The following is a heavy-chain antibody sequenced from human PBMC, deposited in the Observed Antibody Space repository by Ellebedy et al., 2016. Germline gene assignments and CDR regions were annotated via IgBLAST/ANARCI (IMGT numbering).Heavy chain of an antibody. D-gene: IGHD4-17*01. CDR1: GFTFSNFF. V-gene: IGHV3-23*01. Sequence: GESLKISXVASGFTFSNFFMSWVRQVPGGGLEWLSTISAGGDITFSADSVKGRFTISRDNSRDTLYLQMNSLRAEDTAVYYCYYGHYSASWGQGTLVTVSS. J-gene: IGHJ4*02. CDR3: YYGHYSAS. CDR2: ISAGGDIT.